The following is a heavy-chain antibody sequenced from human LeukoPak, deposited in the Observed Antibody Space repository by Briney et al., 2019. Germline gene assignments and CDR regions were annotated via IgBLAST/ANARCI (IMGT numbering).Heavy chain of an antibody. CDR3: ASSADTAMPYFDY. J-gene: IGHJ4*02. CDR1: GYTFTSYG. V-gene: IGHV1-2*02. D-gene: IGHD5-18*01. CDR2: INPNSGGT. Sequence: ASVKVSCKASGYTFTSYGISWVRQAPGQGLEWMGWINPNSGGTNYAQKFQGRVTMTRDTSISTAYMELSRLRSDDTAVYYCASSADTAMPYFDYWGQGTLVTVSS.